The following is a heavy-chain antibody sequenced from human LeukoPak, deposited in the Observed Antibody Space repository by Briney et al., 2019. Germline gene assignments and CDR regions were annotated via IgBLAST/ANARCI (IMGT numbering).Heavy chain of an antibody. V-gene: IGHV4-34*01. Sequence: SETLSLTCAVYGGSFSGYYWSWIRQPPGKGLEWIGEINHSGSTNYNPSLKSRVTISVDTSKNQFSLKLSSVTAADTAVYYCARLATLGIAVAGEFDPWGQGTLVTVSS. CDR3: ARLATLGIAVAGEFDP. D-gene: IGHD6-19*01. J-gene: IGHJ5*02. CDR2: INHSGST. CDR1: GGSFSGYY.